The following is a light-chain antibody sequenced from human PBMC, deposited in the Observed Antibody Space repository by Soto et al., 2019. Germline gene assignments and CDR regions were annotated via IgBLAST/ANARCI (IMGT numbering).Light chain of an antibody. CDR2: GAS. CDR3: QQYGSSHT. CDR1: ESVSTN. V-gene: IGKV3-20*01. J-gene: IGKJ5*01. Sequence: EIEMTQSPATLSLAPGERVTLSCRASESVSTNLAWYQQKPGQAPRLLIYGASSRAIGIPDRFSGSVSGSDFILTINRLEPEDFAVYYCQQYGSSHTFGQGTRLEIK.